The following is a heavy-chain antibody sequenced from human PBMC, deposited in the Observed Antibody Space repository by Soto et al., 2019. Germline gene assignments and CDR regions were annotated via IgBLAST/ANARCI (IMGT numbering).Heavy chain of an antibody. CDR1: GGTFSLYG. J-gene: IGHJ6*02. D-gene: IGHD6-19*01. V-gene: IGHV1-69*13. Sequence: SVKVSCKASGGTFSLYGVNWVRQAPGQGLEWMGGISSVFGAAKYAQRFQGRLSITADGSTGTVYMDLSGLRSDDSAVYYCARDTALAALSHGMDVWGQGTLVTVSS. CDR3: ARDTALAALSHGMDV. CDR2: ISSVFGAA.